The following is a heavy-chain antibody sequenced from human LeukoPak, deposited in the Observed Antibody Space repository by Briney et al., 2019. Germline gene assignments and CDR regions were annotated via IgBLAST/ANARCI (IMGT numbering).Heavy chain of an antibody. CDR2: IYYSGST. Sequence: SETLSLTCAVYGGSFSGYYWSWIRQPPGKGLEWIGYIYYSGSTNYNPSLKSRVTISVDTSKNQFSLKLSSVTAADTAVYYCARDRSCSGGSCPLDYWGQGTLVTVSS. CDR1: GGSFSGYY. J-gene: IGHJ4*02. D-gene: IGHD2-15*01. CDR3: ARDRSCSGGSCPLDY. V-gene: IGHV4-59*01.